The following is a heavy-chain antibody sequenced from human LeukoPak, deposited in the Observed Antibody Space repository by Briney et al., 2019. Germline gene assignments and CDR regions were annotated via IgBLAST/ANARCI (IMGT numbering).Heavy chain of an antibody. J-gene: IGHJ4*02. D-gene: IGHD3-22*01. V-gene: IGHV4-31*02. Sequence: GYIYYSGSTYYNPSLKSRVTISVDTSRNQFSLKLSSVTAADTAVYYCARVSMIVVVIDYWGQGTLVTVSS. CDR2: IYYSGST. CDR3: ARVSMIVVVIDY.